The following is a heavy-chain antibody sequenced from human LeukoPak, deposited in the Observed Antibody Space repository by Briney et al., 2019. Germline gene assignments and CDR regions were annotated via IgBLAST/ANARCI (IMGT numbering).Heavy chain of an antibody. CDR1: GYTFTSYA. Sequence: ASVKVSCKASGYTFTSYAMHWVRQAPGQRLEWMGWINAGNGNTKYSQEFQGRVTITRDTSASTAYMELSRLRSDDTALYYCARDFQNNNWYGGPGYYFDFWGQGTLVTVSS. CDR2: INAGNGNT. CDR3: ARDFQNNNWYGGPGYYFDF. J-gene: IGHJ4*02. D-gene: IGHD1-26*01. V-gene: IGHV1-3*01.